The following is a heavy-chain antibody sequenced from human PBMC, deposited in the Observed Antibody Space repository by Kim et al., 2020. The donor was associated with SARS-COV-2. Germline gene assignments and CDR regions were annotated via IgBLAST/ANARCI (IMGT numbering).Heavy chain of an antibody. V-gene: IGHV1-3*01. Sequence: ASVKVSCKASGYTFTSYAMHWVRQAPGQRLEWMGWINAGNGNTKYSQKFQGRVTITRDTSASTAYMELSSLRSEDTAVYYCARSTVTTSKYYYYYGMDVWGQGTTVTVSS. D-gene: IGHD4-17*01. CDR2: INAGNGNT. CDR1: GYTFTSYA. J-gene: IGHJ6*02. CDR3: ARSTVTTSKYYYYYGMDV.